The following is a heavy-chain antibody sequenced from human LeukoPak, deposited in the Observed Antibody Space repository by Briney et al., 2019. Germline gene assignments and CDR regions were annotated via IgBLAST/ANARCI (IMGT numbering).Heavy chain of an antibody. J-gene: IGHJ4*01. CDR3: ARVAEGIAAAGYLTNFDY. Sequence: GASVKVSCKASGYTFTVYYMHWVRQAPGQGLEWMGWINPNSGGTNYAQKFQGRVTMTRDTSISTAYMELSRLRSDDTAVYYCARVAEGIAAAGYLTNFDYWGQGTLVTVSS. CDR1: GYTFTVYY. CDR2: INPNSGGT. V-gene: IGHV1-2*02. D-gene: IGHD6-13*01.